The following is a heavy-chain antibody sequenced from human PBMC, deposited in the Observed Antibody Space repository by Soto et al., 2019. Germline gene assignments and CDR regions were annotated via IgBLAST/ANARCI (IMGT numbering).Heavy chain of an antibody. CDR2: MNPNSGNT. J-gene: IGHJ4*02. CDR3: ARGRRYCISTSCPLLD. Sequence: ASVKVSCKASGYTFTSYDINWVRQATGQGLEWMGWMNPNSGNTGYAQKFQGRVTMTRNTSISTAYMELSSLRSEDTAVYYCARGRRYCISTSCPLLDWGQGTLVTVSS. D-gene: IGHD2-2*01. CDR1: GYTFTSYD. V-gene: IGHV1-8*01.